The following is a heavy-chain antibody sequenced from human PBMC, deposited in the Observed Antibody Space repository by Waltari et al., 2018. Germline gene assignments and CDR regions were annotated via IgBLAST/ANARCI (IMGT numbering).Heavy chain of an antibody. CDR2: IRSSSSYI. CDR1: GFTFSSYS. CDR3: ASSSRYGSGP. V-gene: IGHV3-21*01. D-gene: IGHD3-10*01. Sequence: EVQLVESGGGLVKPGGSLRLSCAASGFTFSSYSMNWVRQAPGKGLEWGSSIRSSSSYIYYADSVKGRFTISRDNAKNSLYLQMNSRRAEDTAVYYCASSSRYGSGPWGQGTLVTVSS. J-gene: IGHJ5*02.